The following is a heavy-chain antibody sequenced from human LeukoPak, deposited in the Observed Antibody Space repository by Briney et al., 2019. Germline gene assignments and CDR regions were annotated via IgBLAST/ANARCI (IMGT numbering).Heavy chain of an antibody. Sequence: GASVKVSCKASGYTFTSYYMHWVRQAPGQGLEWMGWINPNSGGTNYAQKFQGRVTMTRDTSISTAYMELSRLRSDDTAVYYCARDGSGSYLNNWFDPWGQGILVTVSS. CDR2: INPNSGGT. D-gene: IGHD3-10*01. J-gene: IGHJ5*02. CDR3: ARDGSGSYLNNWFDP. V-gene: IGHV1-2*02. CDR1: GYTFTSYY.